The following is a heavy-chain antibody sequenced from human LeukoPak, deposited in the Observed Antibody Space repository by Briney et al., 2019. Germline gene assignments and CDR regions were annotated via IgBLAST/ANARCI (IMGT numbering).Heavy chain of an antibody. CDR1: GFTFSNYW. CDR2: INSDGINT. J-gene: IGHJ4*02. CDR3: ARELTGTRLAAAGTSYFDY. V-gene: IGHV3-74*01. D-gene: IGHD6-13*01. Sequence: GGSLRLSCAASGFTFSNYWMHWVRQAPGKGLVWVSRINSDGINTYYADSVKGRFTISRDNAKNSLYLQMNSLRAEDTAVYYCARELTGTRLAAAGTSYFDYWGQGTLVTVSS.